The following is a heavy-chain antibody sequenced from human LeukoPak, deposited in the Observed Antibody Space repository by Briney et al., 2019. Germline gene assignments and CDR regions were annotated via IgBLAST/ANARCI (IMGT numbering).Heavy chain of an antibody. D-gene: IGHD6-6*01. V-gene: IGHV5-51*01. Sequence: GESLKISCKGSGYSFTSYWIGWVRQMPGKGLEWMGIIYPGDSDTRYSPSFQGQVTISADKSISTAYLQWSSLKASDTAMYYCARSNIAARSPAAFDIWGQGTMVTVSS. CDR2: IYPGDSDT. CDR3: ARSNIAARSPAAFDI. J-gene: IGHJ3*02. CDR1: GYSFTSYW.